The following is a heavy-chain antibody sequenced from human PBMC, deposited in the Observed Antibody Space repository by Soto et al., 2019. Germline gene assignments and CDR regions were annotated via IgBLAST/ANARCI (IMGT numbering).Heavy chain of an antibody. V-gene: IGHV4-39*01. D-gene: IGHD2-15*01. Sequence: PSETLSLTCTVSGGSISSSSYYWGWIRQPPGKGLEWIGSIYYSGSTYYNPSLKSRVTISVDTSKNQFSLKLSSVTAADTAVYYCARHKDEVAALNWFDPWGQGTLVTVSS. CDR1: GGSISSSSYY. J-gene: IGHJ5*02. CDR2: IYYSGST. CDR3: ARHKDEVAALNWFDP.